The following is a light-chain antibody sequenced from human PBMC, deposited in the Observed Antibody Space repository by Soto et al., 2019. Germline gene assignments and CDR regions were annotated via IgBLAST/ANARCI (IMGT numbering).Light chain of an antibody. CDR1: QSVSSY. CDR2: GAS. J-gene: IGKJ1*01. Sequence: EIVLTQSPGTLSLSPGERATLSCRASQSVSSYYLAWYQQKPGRAPRLLIYGASTRATGIPARFSGSGSGTEFTLTISSLQSEDFAVYYCQQYNNWWTFGQGTKVDIK. CDR3: QQYNNWWT. V-gene: IGKV3-15*01.